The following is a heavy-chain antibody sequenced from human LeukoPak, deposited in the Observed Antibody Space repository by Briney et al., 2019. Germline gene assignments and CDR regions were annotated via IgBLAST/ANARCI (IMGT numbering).Heavy chain of an antibody. Sequence: GGTLRLSCAASGFTFSTYAMHWVRQAPGKGLEWVAVIWYDGNNKYYADSVKGRFTISRDNSKNTLYLQMNSLRVEDTAVYYCARGSSSVTLPGDWGQGTLVTVSS. CDR3: ARGSSSVTLPGD. V-gene: IGHV3-33*01. J-gene: IGHJ4*02. D-gene: IGHD2-2*01. CDR2: IWYDGNNK. CDR1: GFTFSTYA.